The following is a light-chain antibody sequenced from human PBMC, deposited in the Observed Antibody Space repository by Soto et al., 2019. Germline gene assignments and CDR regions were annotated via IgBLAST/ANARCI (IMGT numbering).Light chain of an antibody. V-gene: IGLV2-23*02. CDR1: SSDVGSYNL. Sequence: QSVLTQPASVSGSPGQSITISCTGTSSDVGSYNLVAWYQQHSGKAPKFIIYEVSKRPSGVSNRFSGSKSGNAASLTISGLQAEDEADYYCCSYAGNSLVFGGGTKLTVL. J-gene: IGLJ2*01. CDR3: CSYAGNSLV. CDR2: EVS.